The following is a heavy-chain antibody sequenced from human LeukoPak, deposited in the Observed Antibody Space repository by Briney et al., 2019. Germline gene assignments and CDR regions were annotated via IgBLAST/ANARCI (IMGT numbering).Heavy chain of an antibody. D-gene: IGHD3-22*01. Sequence: GASVKVSCKASGYTFTGYYMHWVRQAPGQGLEGRGGINPNSGGTNYAQKFQGRVTMTRDTSISTAYMELSRLRSDDTAVYYCARSRYYYDSSGYYAYWGQGTLVTVSS. CDR3: ARSRYYYDSSGYYAY. CDR2: INPNSGGT. V-gene: IGHV1-2*02. J-gene: IGHJ4*02. CDR1: GYTFTGYY.